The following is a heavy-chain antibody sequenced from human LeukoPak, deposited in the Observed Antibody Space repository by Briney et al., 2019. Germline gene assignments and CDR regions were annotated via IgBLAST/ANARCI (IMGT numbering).Heavy chain of an antibody. Sequence: PGGSLRLSCAASGFTFDNYGMHWVRQAPGKGLEWVAFVRYDETNRYYADSVKGRFTISRDNSKNTLYLQMNSLRVEDTAIYYCAKTHGPYCSGGTCLDYYYYMGVWAKGPRSPSP. CDR2: VRYDETNR. J-gene: IGHJ6*03. V-gene: IGHV3-30*02. D-gene: IGHD2-15*01. CDR3: AKTHGPYCSGGTCLDYYYYMGV. CDR1: GFTFDNYG.